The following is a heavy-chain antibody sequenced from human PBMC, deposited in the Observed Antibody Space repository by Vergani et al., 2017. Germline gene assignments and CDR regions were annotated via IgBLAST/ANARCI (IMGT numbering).Heavy chain of an antibody. J-gene: IGHJ6*02. Sequence: QVQLVQSGAEVKKPGSSVKVSCKASGGTFSSYAISWVRQAPGQGLEWMGGIIPIFGTANYAQKFQGRVTITADESTSTAYMELSSLRSEDTAVYYCASLWFGEAAQYYDGMDVWGQGTTVTVSS. CDR1: GGTFSSYA. CDR2: IIPIFGTA. D-gene: IGHD3-10*01. CDR3: ASLWFGEAAQYYDGMDV. V-gene: IGHV1-69*12.